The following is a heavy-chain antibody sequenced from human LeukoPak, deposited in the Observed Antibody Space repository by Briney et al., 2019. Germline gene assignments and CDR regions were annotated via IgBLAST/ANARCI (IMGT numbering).Heavy chain of an antibody. Sequence: ASVKVSCKTSGGTFNNSAISWVRQAPGQGLEWLGGIMPLFGTAGYAQKFQGRVTITKDESTRTVYLELTSLRSEDTAVYYCARGTQVADIDYWGQGTLVTVSS. V-gene: IGHV1-69*05. CDR1: GGTFNNSA. D-gene: IGHD6-19*01. J-gene: IGHJ4*02. CDR2: IMPLFGTA. CDR3: ARGTQVADIDY.